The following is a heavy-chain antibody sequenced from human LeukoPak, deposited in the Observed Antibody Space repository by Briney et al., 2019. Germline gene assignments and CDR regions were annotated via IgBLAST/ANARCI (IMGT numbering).Heavy chain of an antibody. CDR1: GGSISSGGYY. V-gene: IGHV4-61*08. J-gene: IGHJ2*01. CDR3: ARQGNSSSSLYFDL. Sequence: PSETLSLTCTVSGGSISSGGYYWSWIRQPPGKGLEWIGYIYHSGSTNYNPSLKSRVTISVDTSKNQFSLKLSSVTAADTAVYYCARQGNSSSSLYFDLWDRGTLVTVSS. CDR2: IYHSGST. D-gene: IGHD6-13*01.